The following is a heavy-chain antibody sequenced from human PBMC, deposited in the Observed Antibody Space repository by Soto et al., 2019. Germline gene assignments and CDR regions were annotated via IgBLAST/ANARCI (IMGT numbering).Heavy chain of an antibody. D-gene: IGHD1-1*01. V-gene: IGHV4-59*01. CDR1: GVSISSYY. J-gene: IGHJ4*02. CDR2: VFYNEII. CDR3: ARVGAGGRSYTHHDY. Sequence: PSQTLSLTCAVSGVSISSYYWSLIRQPPGKGLEWIGYVFYNEIINYSPSLKGRVTMSMEMSTNHFSLELRSVTAADTALYFCARVGAGGRSYTHHDYWGPGALVTVSS.